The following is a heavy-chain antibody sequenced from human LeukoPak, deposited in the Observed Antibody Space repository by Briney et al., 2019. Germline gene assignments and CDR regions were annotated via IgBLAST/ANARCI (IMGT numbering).Heavy chain of an antibody. CDR3: AKSSYDSGSYYNAPFDD. V-gene: IGHV3-48*02. CDR1: GFTFSSFG. CDR2: ISRDSSSI. Sequence: GRSLRLSCAASGFTFSSFGMSWVRQAPGKGPVWLSYISRDSSSIYYADSVKGRFTISRDNAKNSLYLQMNSLRDEDTAVYYCAKSSYDSGSYYNAPFDDWGQGTLVTVSS. J-gene: IGHJ4*02. D-gene: IGHD3-10*01.